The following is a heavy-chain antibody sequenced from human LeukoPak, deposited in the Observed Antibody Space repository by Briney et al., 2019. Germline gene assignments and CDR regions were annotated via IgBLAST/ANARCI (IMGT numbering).Heavy chain of an antibody. CDR2: ISAYNGNT. D-gene: IGHD3-16*02. J-gene: IGHJ6*02. CDR3: ARGPYDYVWGSYRYDYYYYGMDV. Sequence: GASVKVSCKASGYTFTSYGISWVRQAPGQGLEWMGWISAYNGNTNYAQKLQGRVTMTTDTSTSTAYMELRSLRSDDTAVYYCARGPYDYVWGSYRYDYYYYGMDVWGQGTTVTVSS. V-gene: IGHV1-18*01. CDR1: GYTFTSYG.